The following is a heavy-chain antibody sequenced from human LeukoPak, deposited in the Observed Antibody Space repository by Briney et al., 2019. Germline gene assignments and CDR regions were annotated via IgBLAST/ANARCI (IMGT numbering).Heavy chain of an antibody. CDR2: TYYRSKWYN. CDR3: AREYCSGGSCRGGFDY. Sequence: PSQTLSLTCAISGDSVSSNSAAWNWIRQSPSRGLEWLGRTYYRSKWYNDYAVTVKSRITVNPDTSKNQFSLQLNSVTPEDTAVYYCAREYCSGGSCRGGFDYWGQGTLVTVSS. D-gene: IGHD2-15*01. V-gene: IGHV6-1*01. J-gene: IGHJ4*02. CDR1: GDSVSSNSAA.